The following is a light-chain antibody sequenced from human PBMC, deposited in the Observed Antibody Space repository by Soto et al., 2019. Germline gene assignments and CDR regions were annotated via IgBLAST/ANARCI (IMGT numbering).Light chain of an antibody. CDR3: QQTFTPTIT. Sequence: DIQMTQSPSSLSASIGDRVTITCRASQTVNTYLHWYQQKQGKAPKVXIYAASTLQSGVPSRFSGGGSGTDFTLTITSLQPEDFETYDCQQTFTPTITFGQGTRLEIK. J-gene: IGKJ5*01. V-gene: IGKV1-39*01. CDR2: AAS. CDR1: QTVNTY.